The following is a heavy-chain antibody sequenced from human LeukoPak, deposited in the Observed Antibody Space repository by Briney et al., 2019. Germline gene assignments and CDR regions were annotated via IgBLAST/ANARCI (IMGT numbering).Heavy chain of an antibody. D-gene: IGHD3-10*01. Sequence: SGPTLVNPTQTLTLTCTFSGFSLSTSAMCVSWTRLPPGKALEWLARIDWDDDKYYSTSLKTRLTISKDTSKNQVVLTVTNMNPVDTATYYCARIMVRGVTHAFDIWGQGTMVTVSS. CDR3: ARIMVRGVTHAFDI. J-gene: IGHJ3*02. CDR1: GFSLSTSAMC. V-gene: IGHV2-70*11. CDR2: IDWDDDK.